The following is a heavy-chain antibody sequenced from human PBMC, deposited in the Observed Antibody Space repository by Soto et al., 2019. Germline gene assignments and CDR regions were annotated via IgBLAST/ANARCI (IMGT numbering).Heavy chain of an antibody. CDR3: ARADWNSYYFDY. CDR1: GFTFITDS. J-gene: IGHJ4*02. V-gene: IGHV3-21*06. D-gene: IGHD1-7*01. Sequence: GRSLSRACAACGFTFITDSMNWVPPTPGKGLEWVSSISINSRYIYYADLLKGRFTISRDNSKNSLYLQMSSLRAEDTAVYYCARADWNSYYFDYWGQGTRVTVS. CDR2: ISINSRYI.